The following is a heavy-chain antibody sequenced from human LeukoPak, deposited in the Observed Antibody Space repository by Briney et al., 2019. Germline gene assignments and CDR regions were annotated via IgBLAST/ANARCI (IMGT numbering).Heavy chain of an antibody. CDR2: IYSGGST. J-gene: IGHJ4*02. Sequence: PGGSLRLSCAASGFTVSNNYMNWVRQAPGKGLEWVSLIYSGGSTHYADSVKGRFTISRDNSKNSLYLQMNSLRAEDTAVYYCARDWRSYYFDYWGQGTLVTVSS. D-gene: IGHD1-26*01. V-gene: IGHV3-53*01. CDR1: GFTVSNNY. CDR3: ARDWRSYYFDY.